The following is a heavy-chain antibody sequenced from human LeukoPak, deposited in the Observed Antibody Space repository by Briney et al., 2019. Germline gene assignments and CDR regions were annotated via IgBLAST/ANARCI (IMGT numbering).Heavy chain of an antibody. CDR3: ARRYCSSTSRQFDY. D-gene: IGHD2-2*01. Sequence: GGSLRLSCAASGFTFSSYSMNWVRQAPGKGLEWVSYISSSSSTIYYADSVKGRFTISRDNAKNSLYLQMNSLRAEDTAEYYCARRYCSSTSRQFDYWRQGTLVTVSS. CDR2: ISSSSSTI. CDR1: GFTFSSYS. J-gene: IGHJ4*02. V-gene: IGHV3-48*01.